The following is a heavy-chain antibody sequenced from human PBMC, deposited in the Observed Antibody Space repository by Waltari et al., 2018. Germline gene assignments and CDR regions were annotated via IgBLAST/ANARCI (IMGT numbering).Heavy chain of an antibody. CDR1: GCTFSLYN. Sequence: EVQLVESGGGLVKPGGSLRLSCADAGCTFSLYNMNWVRQAPGKGLEWVSSISASSTYIYYADSMKGRFTISRDNAKNSLYLQMNSLRAEDTAVYYCASGYSSSSLDYWGQGTLVTVSS. CDR3: ASGYSSSSLDY. V-gene: IGHV3-21*01. D-gene: IGHD6-6*01. CDR2: ISASSTYI. J-gene: IGHJ4*02.